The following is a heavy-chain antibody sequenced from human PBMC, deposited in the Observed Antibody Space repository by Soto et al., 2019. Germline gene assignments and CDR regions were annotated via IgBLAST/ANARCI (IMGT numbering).Heavy chain of an antibody. CDR1: GFTFSSYA. V-gene: IGHV3-64*01. CDR3: ARGPGYYFDY. J-gene: IGHJ4*02. CDR2: ISSNGGST. Sequence: GSLRLSCAASGFTFSSYAMHWARQAPGKGLEYVSAISSNGGSTYYANSVKGRFTISRDNSKNTLYLQMGSLRAEDMAVYYCARGPGYYFDYWGQGTLVTVSS.